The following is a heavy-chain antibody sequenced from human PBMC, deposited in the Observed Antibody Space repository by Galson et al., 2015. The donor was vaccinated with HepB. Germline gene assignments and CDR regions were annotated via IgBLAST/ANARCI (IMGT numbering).Heavy chain of an antibody. Sequence: SVKVSCKATGYTFTTHNIQWVRQAPGQGLEWMGRIGPSDGAVHYAQEFQGRVTMTRDTSTSTVYMDLSSLASEDTAVYYCAREKFFTYYFDYWGQGTLVTVSS. CDR1: GYTFTTHN. J-gene: IGHJ4*02. D-gene: IGHD3-3*01. CDR2: IGPSDGAV. V-gene: IGHV1-46*01. CDR3: AREKFFTYYFDY.